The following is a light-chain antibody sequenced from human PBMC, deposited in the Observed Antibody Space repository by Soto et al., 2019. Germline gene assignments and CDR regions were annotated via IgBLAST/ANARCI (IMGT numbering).Light chain of an antibody. CDR1: SSNIGSNF. CDR3: AAWDDSLSGVM. Sequence: QSVLTQSPSASGAPGQRVTISCSGSSSNIGSNFVYWYQQLPGTAPKLLIYRNNQRPSGVPDRFSGSKFGTSASLAISGLRSEDEADYYCAAWDDSLSGVMFGGGTQLTVL. CDR2: RNN. V-gene: IGLV1-47*01. J-gene: IGLJ7*01.